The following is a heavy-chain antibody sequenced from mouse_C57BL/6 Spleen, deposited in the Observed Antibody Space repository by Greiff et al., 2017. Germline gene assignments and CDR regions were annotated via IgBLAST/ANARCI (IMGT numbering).Heavy chain of an antibody. CDR3: ARYYSNYAMDY. V-gene: IGHV1-52*01. J-gene: IGHJ4*01. Sequence: VQLQQPVAELVRPGSSVKLSCKASGYTFTSSLMHWVKQRPIQGLEWIGKIDPFDSVTHYNQKLKNKATLSVDKTASTAYMQLSSLTSEDSAVNYCARYYSNYAMDYWGQGTSVTVSS. D-gene: IGHD2-5*01. CDR2: IDPFDSVT. CDR1: GYTFTSSL.